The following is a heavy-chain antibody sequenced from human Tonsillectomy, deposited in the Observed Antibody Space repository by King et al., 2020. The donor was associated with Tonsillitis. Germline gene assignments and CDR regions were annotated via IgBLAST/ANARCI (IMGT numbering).Heavy chain of an antibody. CDR3: ARHRRVVLVPDAPDS. J-gene: IGHJ4*02. D-gene: IGHD2-8*02. V-gene: IGHV4-39*01. CDR1: GGSISSNSYD. Sequence: LQLQESGPGLGKPSETLSLTCTVSGGSISSNSYDWGWIRQPPGKGLEWIGGIYYSGSTYYNPSLKSRVTITVDTSKNQFSLKMSSATAADTAVYYCARHRRVVLVPDAPDSWGQGTLVTVSS. CDR2: IYYSGST.